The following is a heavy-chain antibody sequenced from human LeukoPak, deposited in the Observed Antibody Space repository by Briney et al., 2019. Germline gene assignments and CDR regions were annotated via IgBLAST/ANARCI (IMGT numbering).Heavy chain of an antibody. Sequence: GASVKVSCKASGYTFTSYFMHWVRQAPGQGLEWMGLINPSGDSTSYAQKFQGRVTMTTDTSTSTVYMELSSLRSDDTAVYYCARAWGSGRYLDYWGQGTLATVSS. V-gene: IGHV1-46*01. J-gene: IGHJ4*02. D-gene: IGHD2-15*01. CDR1: GYTFTSYF. CDR2: INPSGDST. CDR3: ARAWGSGRYLDY.